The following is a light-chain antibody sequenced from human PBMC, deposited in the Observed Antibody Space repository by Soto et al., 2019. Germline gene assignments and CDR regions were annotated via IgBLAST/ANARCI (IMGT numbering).Light chain of an antibody. J-gene: IGLJ1*01. Sequence: QSVLTQPPSASGTPGQRVTLSCSGSSSNIGSNTVNWYQQLPGTAPKLLIYSNNQRPSGVPDRFSGSKSGTSASLAISGLQSEDEADYYCAAWDDSMMGVFGTRTQLTVL. CDR1: SSNIGSNT. V-gene: IGLV1-44*01. CDR2: SNN. CDR3: AAWDDSMMGV.